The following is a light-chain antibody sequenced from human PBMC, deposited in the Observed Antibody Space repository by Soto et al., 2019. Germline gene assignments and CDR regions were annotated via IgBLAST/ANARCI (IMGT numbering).Light chain of an antibody. Sequence: DIVLTQSPGTLSLSPGERVILSCRTSQSISSSALAWYQQKPGQAPSLLIYGSSRRATGIPDRFSGSGSGTYFTLTISSLEPEDFAVYFCQQYVTSPYTFGQGTKLEI. J-gene: IGKJ2*01. CDR2: GSS. CDR3: QQYVTSPYT. CDR1: QSISSSA. V-gene: IGKV3-20*01.